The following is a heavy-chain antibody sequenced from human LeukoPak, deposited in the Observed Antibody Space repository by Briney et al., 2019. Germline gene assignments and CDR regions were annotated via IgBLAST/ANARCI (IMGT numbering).Heavy chain of an antibody. Sequence: GGFLRLSCAASGFTFTNYWMTWVRQAPGKGLEWVANIKQDGSEKYYVDSVKGRFTISRGDAKNSLYLQMNSLRAEDTAEYYCARGKLWTDYWGQGTLVTVSS. CDR1: GFTFTNYW. CDR2: IKQDGSEK. J-gene: IGHJ4*02. D-gene: IGHD3-16*01. CDR3: ARGKLWTDY. V-gene: IGHV3-7*01.